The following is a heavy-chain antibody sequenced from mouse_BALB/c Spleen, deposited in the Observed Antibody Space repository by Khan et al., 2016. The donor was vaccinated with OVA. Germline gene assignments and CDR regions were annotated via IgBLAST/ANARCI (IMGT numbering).Heavy chain of an antibody. Sequence: QMQLEESGPGLVQPSQSLSITCTVSGFSLTSYGVHWVRQSPGKGLEWLGVIWSGGRTDYNAAFISRLSISKDNSKSQVFFKMNSLQGNDSAIYYWARNYDYDEGLAYWGQGTLVTVSA. CDR3: ARNYDYDEGLAY. CDR1: GFSLTSYG. D-gene: IGHD2-4*01. J-gene: IGHJ3*01. V-gene: IGHV2-2*02. CDR2: IWSGGRT.